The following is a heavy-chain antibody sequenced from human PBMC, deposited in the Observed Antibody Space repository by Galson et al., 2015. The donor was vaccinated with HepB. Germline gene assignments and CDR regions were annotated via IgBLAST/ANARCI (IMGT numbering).Heavy chain of an antibody. V-gene: IGHV1-69*13. CDR1: GGTFKTYA. J-gene: IGHJ4*02. CDR2: IFPIFGTA. Sequence: SVKVSCKASGGTFKTYAISWVRQAPGHGLEWMGGIFPIFGTANYAQSFQGRVTIIADASTSTVYMELSRLRSEDTAVYYCATVPLYYYDSGCRRDYFNYCGQGTLVTVSS. CDR3: ATVPLYYYDSGCRRDYFNY. D-gene: IGHD3-22*01.